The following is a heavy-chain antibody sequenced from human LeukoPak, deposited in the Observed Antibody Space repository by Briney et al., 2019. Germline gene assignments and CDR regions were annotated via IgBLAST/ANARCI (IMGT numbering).Heavy chain of an antibody. J-gene: IGHJ4*02. CDR2: ISGVGGST. D-gene: IGHD2-15*01. CDR3: AKLPPTCSGGSCYSPYYFDY. CDR1: GFTFSSYA. V-gene: IGHV3-23*01. Sequence: PGGSLRLSCAASGFTFSSYAMSWVRRPPGKGREGFSAISGVGGSTYYADSVKGRFTISRDNSKNTLYLQMNSLRAEDTAVYYCAKLPPTCSGGSCYSPYYFDYWGQGTLVTVSS.